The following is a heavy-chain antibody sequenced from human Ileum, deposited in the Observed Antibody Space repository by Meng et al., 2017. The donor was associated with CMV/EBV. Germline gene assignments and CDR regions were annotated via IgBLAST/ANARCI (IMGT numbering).Heavy chain of an antibody. CDR1: GDSVSSTTVT. V-gene: IGHV6-1*01. D-gene: IGHD6-13*01. CDR3: VRLTGNSWLDY. Sequence: QVQLQQSGPGLVKTSQTLLLTCATSGDSVSSTTVTWNWIRQSPSRGLEWLGRTYYRSKWFNDYALSVRGRITINPDISKNQLSLQLNSVTPEDTAVYYCVRLTGNSWLDYWGRGTLVTVSS. J-gene: IGHJ4*02. CDR2: TYYRSKWFN.